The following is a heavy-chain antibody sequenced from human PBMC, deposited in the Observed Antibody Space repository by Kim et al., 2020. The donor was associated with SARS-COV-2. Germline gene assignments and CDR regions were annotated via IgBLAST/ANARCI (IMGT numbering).Heavy chain of an antibody. CDR2: IIPIFGTA. D-gene: IGHD3-22*01. CDR3: ARRDVDSSGYFNWFDP. V-gene: IGHV1-69*13. Sequence: SVKVSCKASGGTFSSYAISWVRQAPGQGLEWMGGIIPIFGTANYAQKFQGRVTITADESTSTAYMELSSLRSEDTAVYYCARRDVDSSGYFNWFDPWGQGTLVTVSS. J-gene: IGHJ5*02. CDR1: GGTFSSYA.